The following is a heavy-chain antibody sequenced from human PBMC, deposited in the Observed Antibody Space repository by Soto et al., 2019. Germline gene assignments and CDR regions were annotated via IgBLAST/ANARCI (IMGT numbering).Heavy chain of an antibody. Sequence: EVQLLESGGGLVQPRGSLRLSCAASGFTFSNHAMSCVRQAPGKGLEWVSGISGSGDSTFYADSVQGRFTISRDNSKNTLYLQMNSLRAEDTAVYYCAKAGKGETSGWLRFRVDDNWGQGTLVTVSS. V-gene: IGHV3-23*01. CDR1: GFTFSNHA. J-gene: IGHJ4*02. CDR3: AKAGKGETSGWLRFRVDDN. D-gene: IGHD6-19*01. CDR2: ISGSGDST.